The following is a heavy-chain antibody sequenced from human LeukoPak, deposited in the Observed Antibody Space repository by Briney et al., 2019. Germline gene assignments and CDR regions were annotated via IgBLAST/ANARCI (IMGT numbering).Heavy chain of an antibody. D-gene: IGHD3-3*01. CDR1: GGSISSYY. CDR2: IYYSGST. J-gene: IGHJ4*02. Sequence: KPSETLSLTCTVSGGSISSYYWSWIRQPPGKGLEWIGYIYYSGSTNYNPSLKSRVTISVDTSKNQFSLKLSSVTAADTAVYYCARGTSTDFYFDYWGQGTLVTVSS. CDR3: ARGTSTDFYFDY. V-gene: IGHV4-59*01.